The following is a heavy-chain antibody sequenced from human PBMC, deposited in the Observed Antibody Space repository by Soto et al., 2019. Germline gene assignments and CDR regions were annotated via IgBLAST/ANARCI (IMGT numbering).Heavy chain of an antibody. V-gene: IGHV4-31*03. D-gene: IGHD5-12*01. CDR2: MFYSGST. CDR3: ARDNGYGHFDS. J-gene: IGHJ4*02. CDR1: GASISSGRSY. Sequence: SETLSLTCTVSGASISSGRSYWSWIRQHPGKGLEWIGYMFYSGSTYYHPSLKSRVNISADTSKNQFSLRLTSVTPADTAVYYCARDNGYGHFDSWGQGTLVTV.